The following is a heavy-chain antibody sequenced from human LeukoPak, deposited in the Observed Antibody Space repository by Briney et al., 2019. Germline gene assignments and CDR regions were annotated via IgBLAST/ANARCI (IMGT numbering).Heavy chain of an antibody. CDR2: MNPNSGNT. D-gene: IGHD3-22*01. CDR3: ARGRLLRSDY. CDR1: GYIFTSYE. V-gene: IGHV1-8*01. J-gene: IGHJ4*02. Sequence: ATVKVSCKASGYIFTSYETNWVRQATGQGLEWMGWMNPNSGNTGYAQKFQGRVTMTRNTSISTAYMELSSLRSEDTAVYYCARGRLLRSDYWGQGTLVTVSS.